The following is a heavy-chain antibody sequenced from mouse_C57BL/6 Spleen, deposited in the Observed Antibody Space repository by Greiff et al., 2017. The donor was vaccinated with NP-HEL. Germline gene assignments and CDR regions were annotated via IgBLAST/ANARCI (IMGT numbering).Heavy chain of an antibody. CDR3: AKDDGRGYFDV. Sequence: VQLQQPGAELVKPGASVKLSCKASGYTFTSYWMQWVKQRPGQGLEWIGEIDPSDSYTNYNQKFKGQATLTVDTSSSTAYMQLSSLTSEDSAVYYCAKDDGRGYFDVWGTGTTVTVSS. J-gene: IGHJ1*03. D-gene: IGHD2-3*01. CDR1: GYTFTSYW. V-gene: IGHV1-50*01. CDR2: IDPSDSYT.